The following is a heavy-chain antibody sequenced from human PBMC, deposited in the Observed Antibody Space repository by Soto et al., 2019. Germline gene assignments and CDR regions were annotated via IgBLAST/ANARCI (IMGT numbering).Heavy chain of an antibody. Sequence: QITLKESGPTLVKPTQTLTLTCIFSGFSFSADGVGVGWIRQPPGKALEWLALIYWDDDTRYRPSLKSRLTITKDSSKNPVVLTMTNMDPLDTATYYCAHAFGGTSWPNDAFDVWGQGTVVTVSS. J-gene: IGHJ3*01. D-gene: IGHD3-16*01. V-gene: IGHV2-5*02. CDR1: GFSFSADGVG. CDR2: IYWDDDT. CDR3: AHAFGGTSWPNDAFDV.